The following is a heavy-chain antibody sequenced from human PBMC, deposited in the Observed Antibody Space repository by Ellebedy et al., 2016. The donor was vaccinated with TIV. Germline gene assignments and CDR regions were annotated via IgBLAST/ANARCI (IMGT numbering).Heavy chain of an antibody. CDR1: GGSISSYY. Sequence: SETLFLTCTVSGGSISSYYWTWIRQPPGKGLEWIGYIHYSGNINYSPSLKSRVTISVDTSKNQFSLKLNSVTAADTAVYYCARGVTSYDVLTGSTYYFDYWGQGALVTVSS. V-gene: IGHV4-59*01. CDR2: IHYSGNI. D-gene: IGHD3-9*01. J-gene: IGHJ4*02. CDR3: ARGVTSYDVLTGSTYYFDY.